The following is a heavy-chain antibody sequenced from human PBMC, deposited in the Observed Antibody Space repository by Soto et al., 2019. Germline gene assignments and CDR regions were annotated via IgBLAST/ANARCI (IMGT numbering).Heavy chain of an antibody. D-gene: IGHD6-6*01. J-gene: IGHJ3*02. V-gene: IGHV4-31*03. CDR1: GGSISSGGYY. Sequence: SETLSLTCTVSGGSISSGGYYWSWIRQHPGKGLEWIGYIYYSGSTYYNPSLKGRVTISVDTSKNQFSLKLSSVTAADTAVYYCARENVTSESYDAFDIWGQGTMVTVSS. CDR2: IYYSGST. CDR3: ARENVTSESYDAFDI.